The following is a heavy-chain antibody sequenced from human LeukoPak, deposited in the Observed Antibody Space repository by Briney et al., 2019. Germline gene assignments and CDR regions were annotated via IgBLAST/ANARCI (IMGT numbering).Heavy chain of an antibody. Sequence: SETLSLTCTVSGGSISSYYWSWIRQPPGKGLEWIGYIYYSGSTNYNPSLKSRVTISVDTSKNQFSLKLSSVTAADTAVYYCARHLGSGWYCFDPRGQGTLVTVSS. D-gene: IGHD6-19*01. CDR1: GGSISSYY. CDR2: IYYSGST. J-gene: IGHJ5*02. CDR3: ARHLGSGWYCFDP. V-gene: IGHV4-59*08.